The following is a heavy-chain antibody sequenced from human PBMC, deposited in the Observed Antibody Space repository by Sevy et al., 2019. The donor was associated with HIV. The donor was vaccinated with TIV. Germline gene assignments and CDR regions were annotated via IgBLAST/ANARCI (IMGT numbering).Heavy chain of an antibody. CDR3: ARVTCVYYIDY. Sequence: ASVKVSCKTSGYPFTNYGVTWVRQAPGQGLEWMGWMSTYNGNTNYAQKYQGRVTMTTDTSTNTVYMELRSLRSDDTAIYYCARVTCVYYIDYWGQGTLVTVSS. V-gene: IGHV1-18*01. CDR2: MSTYNGNT. D-gene: IGHD3-22*01. CDR1: GYPFTNYG. J-gene: IGHJ4*02.